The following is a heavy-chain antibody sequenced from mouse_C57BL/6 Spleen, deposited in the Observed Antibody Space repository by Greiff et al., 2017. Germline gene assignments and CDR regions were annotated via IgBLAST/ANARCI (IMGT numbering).Heavy chain of an antibody. CDR2: IDPEDGGT. J-gene: IGHJ3*01. D-gene: IGHD1-2*01. CDR3: ASYGPDPFAY. CDR1: GFNIKDYY. V-gene: IGHV14-1*01. Sequence: EVQLQQSGAELVRPGASVKLSCTASGFNIKDYYMHWVKQRPEQGLEWIGRIDPEDGGTEYAPKFQGKATMTADTSSNTAYLQLSSLTSEDTAVYYCASYGPDPFAYWGKGTLVTVSA.